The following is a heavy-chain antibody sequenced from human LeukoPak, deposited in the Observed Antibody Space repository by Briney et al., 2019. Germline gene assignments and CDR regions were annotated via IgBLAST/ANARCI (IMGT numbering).Heavy chain of an antibody. Sequence: GGSLRLSCAASGFTFSSYAMHWVRQAPGKGLEWVSCINSRSVDIFYADSVKGRFTISRDNAKNSLYLQMNSLRAEDTAVYYCARENEEAFDYWGQGTLVTVSS. J-gene: IGHJ4*02. CDR1: GFTFSSYA. CDR2: INSRSVDI. V-gene: IGHV3-21*01. D-gene: IGHD1-1*01. CDR3: ARENEEAFDY.